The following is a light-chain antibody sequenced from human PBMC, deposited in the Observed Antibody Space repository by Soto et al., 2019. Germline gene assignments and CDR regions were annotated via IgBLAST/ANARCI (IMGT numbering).Light chain of an antibody. V-gene: IGLV2-14*01. Sequence: SVPTQPASVSGSPAQSTTISCTGTSSDVGGYNYVSWYQQHPGKAPKLMIYDVSNRPSGVSNRFSGSKSGNTASLTISGLQAEDEDDYYCSSYTSSSTLNYVFGTGTKVTVL. CDR3: SSYTSSSTLNYV. CDR2: DVS. J-gene: IGLJ1*01. CDR1: SSDVGGYNY.